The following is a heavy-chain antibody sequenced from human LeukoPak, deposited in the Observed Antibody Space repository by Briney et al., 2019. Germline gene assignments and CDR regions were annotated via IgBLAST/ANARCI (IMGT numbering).Heavy chain of an antibody. J-gene: IGHJ4*02. Sequence: PGGSLRLSCAASGFTFSTYWMHWVRHAPGRGLVWIARINTDGSTTRYADSVKGRFTISRDNAKNTLYLQMNSLRAEDTAVYYCARRHHFGFLDSWGQGTLVTVSS. D-gene: IGHD3-10*01. V-gene: IGHV3-74*01. CDR2: INTDGSTT. CDR3: ARRHHFGFLDS. CDR1: GFTFSTYW.